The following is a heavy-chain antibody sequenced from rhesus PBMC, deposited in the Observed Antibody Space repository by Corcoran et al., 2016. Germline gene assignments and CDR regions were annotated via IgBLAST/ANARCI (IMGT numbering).Heavy chain of an antibody. CDR3: ATGPVSQLDY. Sequence: QVQLQESGPAVVNPSETLALTCAVSGGSISSSMWGSWIRQAPGRGLELMGGIQGLVGHTEYNPSLKSRVTISTDTSKTQFFLNLNSVTAADTALYYCATGPVSQLDYWGQGVLLTVSS. J-gene: IGHJ4*01. CDR1: GGSISSSMW. CDR2: IQGLVGHT. V-gene: IGHV4-93*01. D-gene: IGHD6-13*01.